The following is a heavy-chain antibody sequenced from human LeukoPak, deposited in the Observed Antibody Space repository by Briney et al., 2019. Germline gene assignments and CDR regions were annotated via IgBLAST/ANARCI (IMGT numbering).Heavy chain of an antibody. CDR2: IIPIFGTT. Sequence: SVKVSCKASGGTFNSYAISWVRQAPGQGLEWMGGIIPIFGTTNYARKFRGRVTLTADKSTRTAYMELSSLRSEDTAVYYCARGSRYHDWLSPLDSWGQGTLVTVSS. CDR3: ARGSRYHDWLSPLDS. D-gene: IGHD3-9*01. J-gene: IGHJ4*02. V-gene: IGHV1-69*06. CDR1: GGTFNSYA.